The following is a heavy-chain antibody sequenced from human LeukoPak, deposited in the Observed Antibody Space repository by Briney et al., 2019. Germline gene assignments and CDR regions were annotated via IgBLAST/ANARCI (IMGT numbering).Heavy chain of an antibody. D-gene: IGHD6-6*01. J-gene: IGHJ4*02. CDR2: IVPIFGTA. Sequence: ASVKVSCKASVGTFSSYAISWVRQAPGQGLEWMGGIVPIFGTANYAQKFQGTVTITTDESTSTAYMELSSLRSEDTAVYYCARGVHSRSPRKYYFDYWGQGTLVTVSS. CDR3: ARGVHSRSPRKYYFDY. V-gene: IGHV1-69*05. CDR1: VGTFSSYA.